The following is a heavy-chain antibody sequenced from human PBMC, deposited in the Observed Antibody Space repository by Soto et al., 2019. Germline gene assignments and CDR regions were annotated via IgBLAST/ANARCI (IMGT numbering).Heavy chain of an antibody. Sequence: PGESLKISCKGSGYSFTSYWIGWVRQMPGKGLEWMGIIYPGDSDTRYSPSFQGQVTISADKSITTAYLQWSSLKASDTAMYYCARTAAAGKYYYGVDVWGQGPTVTVSS. CDR1: GYSFTSYW. V-gene: IGHV5-51*01. CDR3: ARTAAAGKYYYGVDV. D-gene: IGHD6-13*01. CDR2: IYPGDSDT. J-gene: IGHJ6*02.